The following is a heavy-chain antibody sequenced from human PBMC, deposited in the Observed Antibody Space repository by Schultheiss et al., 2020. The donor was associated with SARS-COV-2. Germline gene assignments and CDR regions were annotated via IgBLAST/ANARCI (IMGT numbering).Heavy chain of an antibody. Sequence: GGSLRLSCAASGFTFSSYAMSWVRQAPGKGLEWVSSISSSSSYIYYADSVKGRFTISRDNAKNSLYLQMNSLRAEDTAVYYCARLRREPEMIRGSFEYWGQGTLVTVSS. J-gene: IGHJ4*02. CDR1: GFTFSSYA. CDR2: ISSSSSYI. CDR3: ARLRREPEMIRGSFEY. D-gene: IGHD3-10*01. V-gene: IGHV3-21*01.